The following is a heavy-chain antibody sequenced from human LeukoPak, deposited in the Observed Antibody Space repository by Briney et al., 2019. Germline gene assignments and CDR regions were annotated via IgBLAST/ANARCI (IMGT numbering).Heavy chain of an antibody. CDR2: IYSGGST. CDR1: GFTVSGNY. V-gene: IGHV3-66*01. J-gene: IGHJ4*02. CDR3: AREGSGWYRASTSDY. Sequence: GGSLRLSCAASGFTVSGNYMSWVRQAPGKGLEWVSVIYSGGSTYYADSVKGRFTISRDNSKNTLYLQMNSLRAEDTAVYYCAREGSGWYRASTSDYWGQGTLVTVSS. D-gene: IGHD6-19*01.